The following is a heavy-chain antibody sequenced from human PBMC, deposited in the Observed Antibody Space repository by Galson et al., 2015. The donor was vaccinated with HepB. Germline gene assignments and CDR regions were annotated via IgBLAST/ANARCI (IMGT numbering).Heavy chain of an antibody. CDR2: ISYDGSNK. CDR3: AKPYEAVAGDFYAFDI. V-gene: IGHV3-30*18. D-gene: IGHD6-19*01. Sequence: SLRLSCAASGFTFSSYGMHWVRQAPGKGLEWVAVISYDGSNKYYADSVKGRFTISRDNSKNTLYLQMNSPRAEDTAVYYCAKPYEAVAGDFYAFDIWGQGTMVTVSS. J-gene: IGHJ3*02. CDR1: GFTFSSYG.